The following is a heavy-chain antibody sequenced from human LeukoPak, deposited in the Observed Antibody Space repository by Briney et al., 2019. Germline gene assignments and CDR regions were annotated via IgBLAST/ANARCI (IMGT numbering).Heavy chain of an antibody. V-gene: IGHV4-39*01. Sequence: PSETLSLTCTVSGGSISSSSYYWGWLRQPPGKGLEWIGSIYYSGSTYYNPSLKSRVTISVDTSKNQFSLKLSSVTAADTAVYYCARHRGSYYSHLTEYWGQGTPVTVSS. J-gene: IGHJ4*02. CDR1: GGSISSSSYY. D-gene: IGHD1-26*01. CDR3: ARHRGSYYSHLTEY. CDR2: IYYSGST.